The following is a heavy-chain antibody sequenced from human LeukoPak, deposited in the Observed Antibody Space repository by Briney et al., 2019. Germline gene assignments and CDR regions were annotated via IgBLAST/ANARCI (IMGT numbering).Heavy chain of an antibody. J-gene: IGHJ6*02. D-gene: IGHD3-22*01. CDR2: ISWDVGST. V-gene: IGHV3-43*01. Sequence: GGSLRLSCAASGFTFDDYTMHWVRQAPGKGLEWVSLISWDVGSTYYADSVQGRFTISRDNSKTSLYLQMNSLRTEDPALYYCAKDTRPFRGYYDRSGYYMGYYGMDVWGQGTTVTVSS. CDR1: GFTFDDYT. CDR3: AKDTRPFRGYYDRSGYYMGYYGMDV.